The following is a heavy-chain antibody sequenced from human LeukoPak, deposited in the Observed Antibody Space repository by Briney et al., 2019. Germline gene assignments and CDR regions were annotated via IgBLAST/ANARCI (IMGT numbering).Heavy chain of an antibody. V-gene: IGHV3-7*05. CDR1: GFTFSSYW. CDR2: IKLGGTEK. CDR3: ASDRFYFGV. D-gene: IGHD3-16*01. Sequence: PGGSLRLSCAASGFTFSSYWMHWVRQAPGKGLEWVANIKLGGTEKYYVDSVKGRFTISRDNAKNSLYLQMNSLRAEDTAVYYCASDRFYFGVWGQGTLVTVSS. J-gene: IGHJ4*02.